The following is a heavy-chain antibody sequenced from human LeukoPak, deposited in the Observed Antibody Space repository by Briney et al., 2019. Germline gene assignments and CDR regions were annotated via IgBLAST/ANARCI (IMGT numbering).Heavy chain of an antibody. D-gene: IGHD3-22*01. Sequence: PSETLSLTCAVYGGPFSGYYWSWIRQPPGDGLEWIGEINHSGSTNYNPSLKSRVTISVDTSKNQFSLKLSSVTAADTAVYYCARGSGYYLRSNYYFDYWGQGTLVTVSS. CDR3: ARGSGYYLRSNYYFDY. V-gene: IGHV4-34*01. J-gene: IGHJ4*02. CDR2: INHSGST. CDR1: GGPFSGYY.